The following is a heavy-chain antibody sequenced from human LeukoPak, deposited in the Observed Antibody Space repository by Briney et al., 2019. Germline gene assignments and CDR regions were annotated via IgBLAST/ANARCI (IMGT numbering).Heavy chain of an antibody. Sequence: PGGSLRLSCTVSGFIFSNYGMHWVRQAPGKGLEHVSAISRRGDSTYYAKSVKGRFATSRDNSKSTLYLQMNSLSIEDTAVYYCARDRSDYGKNYLDSWGQGTLVAVSS. CDR2: ISRRGDST. V-gene: IGHV3-64*01. CDR3: ARDRSDYGKNYLDS. J-gene: IGHJ4*02. D-gene: IGHD4-17*01. CDR1: GFIFSNYG.